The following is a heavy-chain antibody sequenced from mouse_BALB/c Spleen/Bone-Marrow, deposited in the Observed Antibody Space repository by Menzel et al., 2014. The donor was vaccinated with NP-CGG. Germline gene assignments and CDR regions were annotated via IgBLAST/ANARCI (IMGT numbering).Heavy chain of an antibody. CDR2: INPSSGCT. CDR3: ARWANWDGFAY. CDR1: GYTFTSYT. Sequence: QVQLQQSGAELARPGASVKMSCKASGYTFTSYTMHWVKQRPGQGLEWIGYINPSSGCTNYNQRFKDKATLTADKSSSTAYMQLSSLTSEDSAVYYCARWANWDGFAYWGQGTLVTVSA. D-gene: IGHD4-1*02. V-gene: IGHV1-4*01. J-gene: IGHJ3*01.